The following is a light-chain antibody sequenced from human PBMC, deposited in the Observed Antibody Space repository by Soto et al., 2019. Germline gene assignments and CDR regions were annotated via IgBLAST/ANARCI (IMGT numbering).Light chain of an antibody. J-gene: IGLJ3*02. Sequence: QSALTQPASVSGSPGQSITMSCTGSSSDIGTYNFVSWYQQHADKAPRLILYEVSNRPPEVSSRFSGSKSGNSASLTISGLQPEDEAHYFCSSYAATSSLVFGGGTKLTVL. CDR2: EVS. CDR1: SSDIGTYNF. V-gene: IGLV2-14*01. CDR3: SSYAATSSLV.